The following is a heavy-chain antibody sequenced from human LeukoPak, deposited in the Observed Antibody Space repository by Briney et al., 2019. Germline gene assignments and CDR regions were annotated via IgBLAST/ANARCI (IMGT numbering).Heavy chain of an antibody. Sequence: SETLSLTCTVSGGSVNGYYWSWIRQPPGKGLEWIGYIYYSGSTNYNPSLKSRVTIPIDTSKNQFSLKLSSVTAADTAVYYCARDSSGWYFFDYWGQGTLVSVSS. CDR1: GGSVNGYY. V-gene: IGHV4-59*02. CDR2: IYYSGST. D-gene: IGHD6-19*01. J-gene: IGHJ4*02. CDR3: ARDSSGWYFFDY.